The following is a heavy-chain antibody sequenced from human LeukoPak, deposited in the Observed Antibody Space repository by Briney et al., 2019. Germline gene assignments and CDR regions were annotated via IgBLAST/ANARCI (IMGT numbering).Heavy chain of an antibody. CDR1: GGSISSYY. D-gene: IGHD3-22*01. CDR3: ARLYYSDSSGFDAFDI. J-gene: IGHJ3*02. CDR2: IYTSGST. V-gene: IGHV4-4*09. Sequence: SETLSLTCTVSGGSISSYYWSWIRQPPGKGLEWIGYIYTSGSTTYNPSLKSRVTISVDTSKNQFSLKLNSVTAADTAVYYCARLYYSDSSGFDAFDIWGQGTMVTVSS.